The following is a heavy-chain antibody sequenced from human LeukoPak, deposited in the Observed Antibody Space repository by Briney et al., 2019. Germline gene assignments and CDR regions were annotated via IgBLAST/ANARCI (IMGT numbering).Heavy chain of an antibody. CDR2: IGAYNGNT. D-gene: IGHD1-26*01. CDR1: GYTFTSYG. V-gene: IGHV1-18*01. Sequence: GASVKVSCKASGYTFTSYGISWVRQAPGQGLEWIGWIGAYNGNTNYAQKLQGRVTMTTDTSTSTAYMELRSLRSDDTAVYYCARPDLSGVYYYYYMDVWGKGTTVTVSS. CDR3: ARPDLSGVYYYYYMDV. J-gene: IGHJ6*03.